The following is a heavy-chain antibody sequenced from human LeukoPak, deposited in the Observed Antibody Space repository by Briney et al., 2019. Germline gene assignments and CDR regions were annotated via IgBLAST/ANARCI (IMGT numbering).Heavy chain of an antibody. J-gene: IGHJ2*01. CDR2: IYYSGST. Sequence: SETLSLTCTVSGGSISSYYWSWIRQPPGKGLEWIGYIYYSGSTNYNPSLKSRVTISVDTSKNQFSLKLSSVTAADTAVYYCARSYYYYDSFPSWYFDLWGRGTLVTVSS. CDR3: ARSYYYYDSFPSWYFDL. D-gene: IGHD3-22*01. CDR1: GGSISSYY. V-gene: IGHV4-59*01.